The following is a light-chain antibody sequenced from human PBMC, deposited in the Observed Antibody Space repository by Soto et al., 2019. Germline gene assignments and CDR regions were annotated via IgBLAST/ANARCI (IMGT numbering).Light chain of an antibody. J-gene: IGKJ4*01. CDR1: QSISTY. V-gene: IGKV1-39*01. CDR3: QQFNSYPLT. Sequence: DIQMTQSPSSLSASVGDRVTITCRASQSISTYLNWYQQKPGKAPKLLIYAASSLQSGVPSRFSGSGSWTDFTLTISSLQPEDFATYYCQQFNSYPLTFGGGTKWIS. CDR2: AAS.